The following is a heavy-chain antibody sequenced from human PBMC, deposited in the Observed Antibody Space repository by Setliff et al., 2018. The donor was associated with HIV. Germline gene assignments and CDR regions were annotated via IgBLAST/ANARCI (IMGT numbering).Heavy chain of an antibody. CDR2: IYHSGST. CDR1: GGSISIYY. D-gene: IGHD6-19*01. V-gene: IGHV4-59*08. CDR3: ARHYPRSDDAFDI. J-gene: IGHJ3*02. Sequence: SETLSLTCTVSGGSISIYYWSWIRQPPGKRLEWIGYIYHSGSTNYNPSLESRVTISVDTSKNQFSLRLSSVTAADTAVYYCARHYPRSDDAFDIWGQGTMVTVSS.